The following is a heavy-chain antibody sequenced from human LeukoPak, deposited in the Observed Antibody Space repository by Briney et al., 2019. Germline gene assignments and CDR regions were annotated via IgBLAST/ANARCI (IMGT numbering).Heavy chain of an antibody. CDR3: ALDSSGYFHAFDI. CDR1: GFTFSSYG. J-gene: IGHJ3*02. D-gene: IGHD3-22*01. V-gene: IGHV3-30*03. Sequence: GGSLRLSCAASGFTFSSYGMHWARQAPGKGLEWVAVISYDGSNKYYADSVKGRFTISRDNSKNTLYLQMNSLRAEDTAVYYCALDSSGYFHAFDIWGQGTMVTVSS. CDR2: ISYDGSNK.